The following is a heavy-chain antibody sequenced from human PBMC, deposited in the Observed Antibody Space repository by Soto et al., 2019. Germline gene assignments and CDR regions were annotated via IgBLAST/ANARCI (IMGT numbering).Heavy chain of an antibody. CDR1: GFTFSSYG. CDR3: ARGGRIVGAIDY. Sequence: QVQLVESGGGVVQPGRSLRLSCAASGFTFSSYGMHWVRQAPGKGLEWVAVIWYDGSNKYYADSVKGRFTISRDNSKNTLYLQMNTLRDEDTAVYYCARGGRIVGAIDYWGQGTLVTVSS. CDR2: IWYDGSNK. D-gene: IGHD1-26*01. J-gene: IGHJ4*02. V-gene: IGHV3-33*01.